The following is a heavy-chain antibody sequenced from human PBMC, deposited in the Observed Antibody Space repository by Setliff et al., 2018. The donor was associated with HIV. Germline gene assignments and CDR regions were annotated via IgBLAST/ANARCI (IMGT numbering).Heavy chain of an antibody. CDR2: IYYSGST. CDR1: GGSISSYY. CDR3: ARVRGGTSRGFLDF. J-gene: IGHJ4*02. D-gene: IGHD3-10*01. V-gene: IGHV4-59*08. Sequence: NPSETLSLTCTVSGGSISSYYWSWIRQPPGKGLEWIGYIYYSGSTNYNPSLKSRVTISVDTSKNQFSLKLSSVTAADTAVYYCARVRGGTSRGFLDFWGQGTLVTVSS.